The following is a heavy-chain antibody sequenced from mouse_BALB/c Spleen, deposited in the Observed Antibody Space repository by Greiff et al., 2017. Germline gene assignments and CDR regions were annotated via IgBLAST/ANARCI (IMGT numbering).Heavy chain of an antibody. CDR2: INPSSGYT. CDR3: ARKTALYDYDEGDY. D-gene: IGHD2-4*01. J-gene: IGHJ2*01. Sequence: QVQLKESAAELARPGASVKMSCKASGYTFTSYTMHWVKQRPGQGLEWIGYINPSSGYTEYNQKFKDKTTLTADKSSSTAYMQLSSLTSEDSAVYYCARKTALYDYDEGDYWGQGTTLTVSS. CDR1: GYTFTSYT. V-gene: IGHV1-4*02.